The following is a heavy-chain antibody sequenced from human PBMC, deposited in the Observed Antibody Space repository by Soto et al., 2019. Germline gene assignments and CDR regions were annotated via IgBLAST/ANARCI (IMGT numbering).Heavy chain of an antibody. V-gene: IGHV3-7*01. Sequence: WGSLRLSCAASGFTFSSYWMSWVRQAPGKGLEWVANIKQDGSEKYYVDSVKGRFTISRDNAKNSLYLQMNSLRAEDTAVYYCARGGGRHQLVLNFDYWGKGNMVTVSS. CDR1: GFTFSSYW. J-gene: IGHJ4*02. D-gene: IGHD6-13*01. CDR3: ARGGGRHQLVLNFDY. CDR2: IKQDGSEK.